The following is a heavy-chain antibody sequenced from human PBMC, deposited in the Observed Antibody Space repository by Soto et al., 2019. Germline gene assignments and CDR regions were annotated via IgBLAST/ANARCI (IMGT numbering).Heavy chain of an antibody. D-gene: IGHD4-17*01. Sequence: GSGPTLVNPTQTLTLTCTFSGFSLSTSGMCVSWIRQPPGKALEWLARIDWDDDKYYSTSLKTRLTISKDTSKNQVVLTMTNMDPVDTATYYCARFRLRSPLAGMDVWGQGTTVTVSS. CDR3: ARFRLRSPLAGMDV. CDR1: GFSLSTSGMC. J-gene: IGHJ6*02. CDR2: IDWDDDK. V-gene: IGHV2-70*11.